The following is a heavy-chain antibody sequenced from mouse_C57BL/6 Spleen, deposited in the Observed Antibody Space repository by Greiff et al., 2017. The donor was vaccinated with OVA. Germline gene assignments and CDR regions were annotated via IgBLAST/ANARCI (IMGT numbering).Heavy chain of an antibody. J-gene: IGHJ4*01. CDR2: ISNLAYSI. Sequence: EVKLVESGGGLVQPGGSLKLSCAASGFTFSDYGMAWVRQAPRKGPEGVAFISNLAYSIYYADTVTGRFTISRENAKNTLYLEMSSLRSEDTAMYYCARHGHYAMDYWGQGTSVTVSS. V-gene: IGHV5-15*04. CDR1: GFTFSDYG. D-gene: IGHD1-1*02. CDR3: ARHGHYAMDY.